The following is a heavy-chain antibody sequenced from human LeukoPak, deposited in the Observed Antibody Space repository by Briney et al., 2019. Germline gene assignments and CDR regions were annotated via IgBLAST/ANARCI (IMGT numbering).Heavy chain of an antibody. CDR1: GYTFTSYY. V-gene: IGHV1-46*01. D-gene: IGHD3-9*01. CDR3: ATWGIRYEHDY. J-gene: IGHJ4*02. Sequence: GASVKVSCKASGYTFTSYYMHWVRQAPGQGLEWMGIINPSGGSTSYAQKFQGRVTMTRDTSTSTVYMELSSLRSEDTAVYYCATWGIRYEHDYWGQGTLVTVSS. CDR2: INPSGGST.